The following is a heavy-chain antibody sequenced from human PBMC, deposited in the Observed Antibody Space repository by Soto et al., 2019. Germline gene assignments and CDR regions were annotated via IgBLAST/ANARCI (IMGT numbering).Heavy chain of an antibody. J-gene: IGHJ1*01. CDR2: TSYDGSDK. CDR1: GFTFRSYV. D-gene: IGHD3-16*01. Sequence: QVQLVESGGGVVQPGTSLRVSCVGSGFTFRSYVIHWVRQPPGKGLEWVALTSYDGSDKYYDDSVRGPFTIPRDNSRNTVDLQTDSLRLEDTAIYYCARWGTTGGLDVWGQGTLVSVSS. V-gene: IGHV3-30*19. CDR3: ARWGTTGGLDV.